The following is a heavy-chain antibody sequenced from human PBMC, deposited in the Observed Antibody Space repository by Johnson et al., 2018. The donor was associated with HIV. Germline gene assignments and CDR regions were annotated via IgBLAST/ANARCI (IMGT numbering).Heavy chain of an antibody. J-gene: IGHJ3*02. Sequence: QVQLVESGGGVVQPGRSLRLSCAASRFTFTNYAMHWVRQAPGKGLEWVAVISYDGSNKYYADSVKGRFTISRDNSKNTLYLQMNSLRAEDMAVYYCARRVQYYPYGDAFDIWGQGTMVTVAS. D-gene: IGHD3-10*01. CDR1: RFTFTNYA. CDR3: ARRVQYYPYGDAFDI. CDR2: ISYDGSNK. V-gene: IGHV3-30-3*01.